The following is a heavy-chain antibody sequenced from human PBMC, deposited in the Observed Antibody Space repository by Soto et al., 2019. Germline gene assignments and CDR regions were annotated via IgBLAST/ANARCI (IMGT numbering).Heavy chain of an antibody. Sequence: QVHLQESGPGLVKPSGTLSLTCAVSGGSFSRGFWWSWVRQSPGKGLEWIGEIYDSGTTNYSPSLKNRVTISVDKSKNQFSLNPRSVTAADTAVYYCARGGGLFTRWYEGGFDSWGQGTLVTVSS. V-gene: IGHV4-4*02. D-gene: IGHD6-13*01. J-gene: IGHJ4*02. CDR2: IYDSGTT. CDR3: ARGGGLFTRWYEGGFDS. CDR1: GGSFSRGFW.